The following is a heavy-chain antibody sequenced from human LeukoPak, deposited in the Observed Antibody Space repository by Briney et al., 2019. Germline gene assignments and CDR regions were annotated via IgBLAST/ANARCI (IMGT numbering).Heavy chain of an antibody. Sequence: GGSLRLSCAASGFTFSSYGMHWVRQAPGKGLEWVAFIRYDGSNKYYADSVKGRFTISRDNSKNTLYLQMNSLRAEDTAVYYCAKDSAHRPLYYYYMDVWGKGTTVTVSS. CDR1: GFTFSSYG. J-gene: IGHJ6*03. D-gene: IGHD3-10*01. V-gene: IGHV3-30*02. CDR2: IRYDGSNK. CDR3: AKDSAHRPLYYYYMDV.